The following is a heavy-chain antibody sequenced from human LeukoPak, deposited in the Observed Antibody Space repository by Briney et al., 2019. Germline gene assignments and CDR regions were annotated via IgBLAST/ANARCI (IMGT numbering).Heavy chain of an antibody. CDR2: ISGSGGST. CDR3: AKDRVGSSWYDAFDI. Sequence: GGTLRLSCAASGFTFSSYGMSWVRQAPGKGLEWVSAISGSGGSTYYADSVKGRFTISRDNSKNTLYLQMNSLRAEDTAVYYCAKDRVGSSWYDAFDIWGQGTMVTVSS. D-gene: IGHD6-13*01. CDR1: GFTFSSYG. V-gene: IGHV3-23*01. J-gene: IGHJ3*02.